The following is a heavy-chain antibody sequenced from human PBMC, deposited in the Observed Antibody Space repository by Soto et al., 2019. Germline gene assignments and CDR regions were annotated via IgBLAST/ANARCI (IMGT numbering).Heavy chain of an antibody. J-gene: IGHJ5*02. Sequence: QVQLVQSGAEVKMPGSSVKVSCKASGGSFTKFAISWVRQAPGQGLEWMGGHMPMFATTDDALKFQGRVTITEDETTSTAYMEQNGLRSDDTAVYYSARDPWFAEMPFDTWGQGTLVTVSS. CDR2: HMPMFATT. D-gene: IGHD3-10*01. CDR3: ARDPWFAEMPFDT. V-gene: IGHV1-69*01. CDR1: GGSFTKFA.